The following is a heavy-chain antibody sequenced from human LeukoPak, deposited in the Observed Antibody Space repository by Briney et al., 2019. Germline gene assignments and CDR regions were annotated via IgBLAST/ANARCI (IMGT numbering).Heavy chain of an antibody. J-gene: IGHJ5*02. V-gene: IGHV1-69*05. CDR2: IIPIFGTA. CDR3: ASHGYCSSTSCRAQVGEYNWFDP. D-gene: IGHD2-2*01. CDR1: GGTFSSYA. Sequence: SVKVSCKASGGTFSSYAISWVRQAPGQGLEWMGGIIPIFGTANYAQKFQGRVTITTDESTSTAYMELSSLRSEDTAVYYCASHGYCSSTSCRAQVGEYNWFDPWGQGTLVTVSS.